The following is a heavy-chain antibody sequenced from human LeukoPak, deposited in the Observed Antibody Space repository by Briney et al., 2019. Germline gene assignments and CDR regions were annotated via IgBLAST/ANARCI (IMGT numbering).Heavy chain of an antibody. CDR3: ARDLSGVLGY. Sequence: SQTLSLTCAISGDSVSSNSAAWIWITPCPSRGLAWLGRTYDRSKWYNDYAVSVKSRVTISPDTSKNQFSLQVNSVTPEDTAVYYCARDLSGVLGYWGQGTLVTVSS. CDR1: GDSVSSNSAA. D-gene: IGHD1-26*01. J-gene: IGHJ4*02. V-gene: IGHV6-1*01. CDR2: TYDRSKWYN.